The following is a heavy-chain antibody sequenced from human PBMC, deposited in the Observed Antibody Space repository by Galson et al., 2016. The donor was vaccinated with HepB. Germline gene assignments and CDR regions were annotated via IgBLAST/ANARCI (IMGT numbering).Heavy chain of an antibody. J-gene: IGHJ3*01. Sequence: QSGAEVKKPGESLKISCKGSGYNFLTSWIGWVRQMPGKGLEWMAMIYPSDSDTRYSPSLQGQVTMSVDKSSSTAYLQWSSLKASDTAIYYCASERAGGIGAPISAFDLWGQGTMVTVSS. CDR1: GYNFLTSW. D-gene: IGHD3-10*01. CDR2: IYPSDSDT. CDR3: ASERAGGIGAPISAFDL. V-gene: IGHV5-51*01.